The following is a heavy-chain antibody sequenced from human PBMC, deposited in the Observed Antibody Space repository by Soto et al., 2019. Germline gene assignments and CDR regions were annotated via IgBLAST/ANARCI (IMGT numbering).Heavy chain of an antibody. Sequence: GESLKISCKGSGYSFTSYWIGWVRQMPGKGLEWMGIIYPGDSDTRYSPSFQGQVTISADKSISTAYLQWSSLKASDTAMYYCASLPYCGGDCYGAYYWGQGTLVTVSS. V-gene: IGHV5-51*01. CDR2: IYPGDSDT. CDR3: ASLPYCGGDCYGAYY. CDR1: GYSFTSYW. D-gene: IGHD2-21*02. J-gene: IGHJ4*02.